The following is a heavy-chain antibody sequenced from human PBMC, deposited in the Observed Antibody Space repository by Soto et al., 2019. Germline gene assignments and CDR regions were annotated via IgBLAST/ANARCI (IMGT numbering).Heavy chain of an antibody. Sequence: SETLSLTCTVSGGSISSYYWSWIRQPPGKGLEWIGYIYYSGSTNYNPSLKSRVTISVDTSKNQFSLKLSSVTAADTAVYYCARGYCSGGSCYAPVDPWGQGTLVTVSS. CDR3: ARGYCSGGSCYAPVDP. D-gene: IGHD2-15*01. CDR2: IYYSGST. CDR1: GGSISSYY. J-gene: IGHJ5*02. V-gene: IGHV4-59*01.